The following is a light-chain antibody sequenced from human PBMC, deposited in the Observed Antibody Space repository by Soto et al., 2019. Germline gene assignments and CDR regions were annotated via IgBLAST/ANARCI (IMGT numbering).Light chain of an antibody. Sequence: DIQMTQSPSSLSVSVGDRVTITCRASQRISSYLNWYQQKPGKAPKLLIYAASSLQSVLPSRLSRSGSRTGFSLPIHRLPPEHFATYHSQQSYRSPWTFGQGTKVEIK. CDR2: AAS. J-gene: IGKJ1*01. CDR3: QQSYRSPWT. V-gene: IGKV1-39*01. CDR1: QRISSY.